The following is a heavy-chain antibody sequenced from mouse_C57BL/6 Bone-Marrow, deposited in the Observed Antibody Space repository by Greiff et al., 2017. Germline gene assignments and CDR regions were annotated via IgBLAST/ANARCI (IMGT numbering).Heavy chain of an antibody. Sequence: VKLQESGPGLVQPSQSLSITCTVSGFSLTSYGVHWVRQSPGKGLEWLGVIWRGGSTDYNAAFMSRLSITKDNSKSQVFFKMNSLQADDTAIYYCAKGWDPQPYFDVWGTGTTVTVSS. J-gene: IGHJ1*03. CDR2: IWRGGST. CDR3: AKGWDPQPYFDV. CDR1: GFSLTSYG. V-gene: IGHV2-5*01. D-gene: IGHD4-1*01.